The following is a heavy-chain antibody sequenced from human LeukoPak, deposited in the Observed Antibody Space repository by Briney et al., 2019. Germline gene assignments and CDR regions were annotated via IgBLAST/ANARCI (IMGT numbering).Heavy chain of an antibody. V-gene: IGHV4-59*01. D-gene: IGHD5-12*01. Sequence: SETLTLTCTVSGGSISSYYWSWIRQPPGKGLEWIGYIYYSGSTNYNPSLKSRVTISVDTSKNQFSLKLSSVTAADTAVYYCARIVDPYGMDVWGQGTTVTVSS. CDR3: ARIVDPYGMDV. J-gene: IGHJ6*02. CDR1: GGSISSYY. CDR2: IYYSGST.